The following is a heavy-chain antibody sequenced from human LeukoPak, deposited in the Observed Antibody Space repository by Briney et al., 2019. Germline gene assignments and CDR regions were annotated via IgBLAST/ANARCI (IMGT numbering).Heavy chain of an antibody. V-gene: IGHV3-7*05. CDR3: AREGSSGWYRDFDY. CDR1: GFTFSSYS. J-gene: IGHJ4*02. CDR2: INQDGSEK. Sequence: TGGSLRLACAASGFTFSSYSMSWVRQAPGKGLEWVANINQDGSEKYYVDSLKGRLTISRDNAKNSLYLQMNSLRAEDTAVYYCAREGSSGWYRDFDYWGQGTLVTVSS. D-gene: IGHD6-19*01.